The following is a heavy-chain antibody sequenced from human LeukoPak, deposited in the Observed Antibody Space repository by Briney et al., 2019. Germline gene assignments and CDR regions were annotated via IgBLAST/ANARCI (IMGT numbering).Heavy chain of an antibody. CDR1: GFTFSSYA. J-gene: IGHJ4*02. V-gene: IGHV3-30-3*01. Sequence: GGSLSLSCAASGFTFSSYAMHWVRQAPGKGLEWVAVISYDGSNKYYADSVKGRFTISRDNSKNTLYLQMNSLRAEDTAVYYCARDHLDYWGQGTLVTVSS. CDR2: ISYDGSNK. CDR3: ARDHLDY.